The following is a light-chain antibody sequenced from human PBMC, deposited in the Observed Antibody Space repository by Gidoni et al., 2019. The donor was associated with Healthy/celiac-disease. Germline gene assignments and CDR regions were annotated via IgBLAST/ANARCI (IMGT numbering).Light chain of an antibody. CDR1: SSDVGVYNY. CDR3: SSYTSSNFVV. V-gene: IGLV2-14*01. CDR2: EVS. Sequence: QSALTQPASVSGSPGQSITISCTGTSSDVGVYNYVPWYQLHPGKAPKLMIYEVSNRPSGVSNRFSGSKSGNTASLTISGLQAEDEANYYCSSYTSSNFVVFGGGTKLTVL. J-gene: IGLJ2*01.